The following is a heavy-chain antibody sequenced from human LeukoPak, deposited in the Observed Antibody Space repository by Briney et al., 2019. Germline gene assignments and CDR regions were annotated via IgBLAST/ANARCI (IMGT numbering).Heavy chain of an antibody. Sequence: PGGSLRLSCAASGFTFSSYGMSWVRQAPGKGLEWVANINQDGNEEYYVDSVKGRFTISRDNAKNSLYLQVNSLKTEDTAVYYCARDRVWTVLYWGQGTLVTVSS. CDR3: ARDRVWTVLY. V-gene: IGHV3-7*01. D-gene: IGHD3/OR15-3a*01. J-gene: IGHJ4*02. CDR2: INQDGNEE. CDR1: GFTFSSYG.